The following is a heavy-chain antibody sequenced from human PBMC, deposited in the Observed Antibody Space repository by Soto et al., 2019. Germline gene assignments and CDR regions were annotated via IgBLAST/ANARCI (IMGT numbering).Heavy chain of an antibody. D-gene: IGHD6-19*01. J-gene: IGHJ4*02. CDR1: GFTFRTYN. CDR3: ARVYGIAVAGTLDF. CDR2: ISSSTGTI. V-gene: IGHV3-48*01. Sequence: EVHLVESGGGLVQPGGSLRLSCAASGFTFRTYNMNWVRQAPGKGLEWVSYISSSTGTIYYADSVKGRFTISRDNAKNALYLQMNSQRAEDTAVYYCARVYGIAVAGTLDFWGQGTLVTVSS.